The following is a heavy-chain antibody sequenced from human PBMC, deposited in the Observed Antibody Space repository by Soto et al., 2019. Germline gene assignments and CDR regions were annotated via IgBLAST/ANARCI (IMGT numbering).Heavy chain of an antibody. Sequence: GASVKVSCKASGYTFTSYGISWVRQAPGQGLEWMGWISAYNGNTNYAQKPQGRVTMTTDTSTSTAYMELRSLRSDDTAVYYCARALISSAAGINYYYYYGMDVWGQGTTVTVSS. CDR3: ARALISSAAGINYYYYYGMDV. J-gene: IGHJ6*02. V-gene: IGHV1-18*01. CDR1: GYTFTSYG. CDR2: ISAYNGNT. D-gene: IGHD6-13*01.